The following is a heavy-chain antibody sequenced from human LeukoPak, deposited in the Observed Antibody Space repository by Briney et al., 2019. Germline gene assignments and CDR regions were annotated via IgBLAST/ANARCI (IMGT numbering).Heavy chain of an antibody. CDR3: ARDRYWFDP. J-gene: IGHJ5*02. CDR1: GYTFTSYD. D-gene: IGHD3-16*02. V-gene: IGHV1-8*02. Sequence: ASVKVSCKASGYTFTSYDINWVRQATGQGLEWMGWMNPNSGGTNYAQKFQGRVTMTRDTSTSTVYMELSSLRSEDTAVYYCARDRYWFDPWGQGTLVTVSS. CDR2: MNPNSGGT.